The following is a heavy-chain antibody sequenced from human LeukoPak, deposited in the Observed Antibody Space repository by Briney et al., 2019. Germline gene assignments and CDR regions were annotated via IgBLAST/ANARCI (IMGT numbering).Heavy chain of an antibody. J-gene: IGHJ5*02. CDR3: ARRLNWFDP. CDR2: IDYSGST. Sequence: SETLSLTCTVSGGSISSNSFHWGWIRQPPGKGLEWIGSIDYSGSTYYNPSLKSRVTISVDTSKNQFSLKLQSVTAADTAVYYCARRLNWFDPWGQRTLVTVSS. D-gene: IGHD3-16*01. V-gene: IGHV4-39*01. CDR1: GGSISSNSFH.